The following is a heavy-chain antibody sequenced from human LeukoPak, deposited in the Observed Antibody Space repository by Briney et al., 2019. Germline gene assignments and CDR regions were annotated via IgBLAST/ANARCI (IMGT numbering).Heavy chain of an antibody. Sequence: PSETLSLTCAVYGGSFSGYYWSWIRQPPGKGLEWIGEINHSGSTNYNPSLKSRVTISVDTSKNQFSLKLSSVTAADTAVYYCARHNYYGSEPSDYWGQGTLVTVSS. V-gene: IGHV4-34*01. J-gene: IGHJ4*02. CDR2: INHSGST. CDR1: GGSFSGYY. CDR3: ARHNYYGSEPSDY. D-gene: IGHD3-10*01.